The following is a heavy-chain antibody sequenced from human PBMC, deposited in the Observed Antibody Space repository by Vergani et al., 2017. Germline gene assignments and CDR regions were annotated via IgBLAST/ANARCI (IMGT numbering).Heavy chain of an antibody. CDR3: SRGGFYTSRNDFKFYGLGV. Sequence: QVQLVQSGAEVKKPGASVKVSCKASGYTFTSYYIHWVRQAPGQGLEWMGWISAYSGETRYARSLQGRVTMTTDASTNTAYMSLRSLRSDDTAIYYCSRGGFYTSRNDFKFYGLGVWGQGTTVTVTS. D-gene: IGHD3-3*01. CDR1: GYTFTSYY. J-gene: IGHJ6*02. CDR2: ISAYSGET. V-gene: IGHV1-18*04.